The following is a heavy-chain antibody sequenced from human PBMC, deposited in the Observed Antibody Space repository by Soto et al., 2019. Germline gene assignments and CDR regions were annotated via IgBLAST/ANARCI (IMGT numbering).Heavy chain of an antibody. J-gene: IGHJ6*02. CDR1: GFTFSSYG. CDR2: IWYDGSNK. CDR3: ARDPVVAAKERYYYGMDV. Sequence: GGSLRLSCAASGFTFSSYGMHWVRQAPGKGLEWVAVIWYDGSNKYYADSVKGRFTISRDNSKNTLNLQMNSLRAEDTAVYYCARDPVVAAKERYYYGMDVWGQGTTVTVSS. V-gene: IGHV3-33*01. D-gene: IGHD2-15*01.